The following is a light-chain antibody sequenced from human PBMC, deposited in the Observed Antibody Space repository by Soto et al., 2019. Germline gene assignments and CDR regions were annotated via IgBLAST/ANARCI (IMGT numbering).Light chain of an antibody. CDR2: GNT. V-gene: IGLV1-40*01. CDR1: SSNIGAGYD. J-gene: IGLJ2*01. Sequence: QLVLTQPPSVSGAPGQRVTISCTGSSSNIGAGYDVHWYQQLPGTAPKLLIYGNTNRPSGVPDRFSGSKSGTSASLAITGLQAEDEADYYCQSYDSSLSGWVFGGG. CDR3: QSYDSSLSGWV.